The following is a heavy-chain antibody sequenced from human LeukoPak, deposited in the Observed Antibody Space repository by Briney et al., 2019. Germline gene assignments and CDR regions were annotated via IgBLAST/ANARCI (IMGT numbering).Heavy chain of an antibody. J-gene: IGHJ4*02. V-gene: IGHV1-69*05. CDR3: AIAAAGTEENFDY. CDR1: GGTFSSYA. D-gene: IGHD6-13*01. CDR2: IIPIFGTA. Sequence: SVKVSCKASGGTFSSYAISWVRQAPGQGLEWMGGIIPIFGTANYAQKLQGRVTMTTDTSTSTAYMELRSLRSDDTAVYYCAIAAAGTEENFDYWGQGTLVTVSS.